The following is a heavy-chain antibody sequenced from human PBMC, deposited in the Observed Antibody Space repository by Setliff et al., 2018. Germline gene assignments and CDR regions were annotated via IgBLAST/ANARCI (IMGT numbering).Heavy chain of an antibody. D-gene: IGHD1-7*01. CDR2: ISGSGGST. CDR3: AKPQLELRWGFES. CDR1: GFTFSSYA. V-gene: IGHV3-23*01. Sequence: GGSLRLSCAASGFTFSSYAMSWVRQAPGKGLEWVSAISGSGGSTFYTDSVKGRFTIFRDGSKNTLYLQMTSLRAEDTAVYYCAKPQLELRWGFESWGQGTLVTVSS. J-gene: IGHJ4*02.